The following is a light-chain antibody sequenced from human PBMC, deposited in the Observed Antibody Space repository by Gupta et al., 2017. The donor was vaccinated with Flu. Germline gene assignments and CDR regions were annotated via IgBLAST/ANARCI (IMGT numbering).Light chain of an antibody. J-gene: IGLJ2*01. CDR1: SGSVSTNYY. CDR2: DTS. CDR3: VLYMGSGIWV. Sequence: QTVVTQEPSFSVSPGGTVTLTCGLSSGSVSTNYYPSWYRPTPGQAPRTLIYDTSTRCSGVPDRFSGSVLGNKAALTITGAQADDESDYYCVLYMGSGIWVFGGGTKLTVL. V-gene: IGLV8-61*01.